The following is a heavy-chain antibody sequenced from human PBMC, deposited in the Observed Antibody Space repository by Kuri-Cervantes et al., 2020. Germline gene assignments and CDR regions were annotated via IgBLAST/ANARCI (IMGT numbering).Heavy chain of an antibody. J-gene: IGHJ4*02. CDR3: ASGGYDTSGFDY. CDR1: GYTFTSYG. CDR2: ISAYNGNT. D-gene: IGHD3-22*01. Sequence: ASVKVSCKASGYTFTSYGISWVRQAPGQGLEWMGWISAYNGNTNYAQKLQGRVTMTRDTSTSTVYMESSSLRSEDTAVYYCASGGYDTSGFDYWGQGTLVTVSS. V-gene: IGHV1-18*01.